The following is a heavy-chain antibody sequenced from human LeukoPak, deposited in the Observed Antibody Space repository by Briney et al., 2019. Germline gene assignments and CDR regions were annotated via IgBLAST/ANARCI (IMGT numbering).Heavy chain of an antibody. V-gene: IGHV1-69*05. Sequence: GSSVKVSCKASGGTFNSYAISWVRQAPGQGLEWMGGIIPIFGTANYAQKFQGRVTMTRDTSISTAYMELSRLRSDDTAVYYCARGNPRGITMIRFVLRGAFDIWGQGTMVTVSS. CDR3: ARGNPRGITMIRFVLRGAFDI. J-gene: IGHJ3*02. CDR2: IIPIFGTA. CDR1: GGTFNSYA. D-gene: IGHD3-22*01.